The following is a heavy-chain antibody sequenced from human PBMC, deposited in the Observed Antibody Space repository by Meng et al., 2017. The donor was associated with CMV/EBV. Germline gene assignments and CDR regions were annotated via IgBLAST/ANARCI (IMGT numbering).Heavy chain of an antibody. CDR2: IYYSGST. J-gene: IGHJ5*02. CDR3: AREGETNWFDP. CDR1: GGSISSGGYY. V-gene: IGHV4-31*03. Sequence: CTVSGGSISSGGYYWSWIRQHPGKGLEWIGYIYYSGSTYYTPSLKSRVTISVDTSKNQFSLKLSSVTAADTAVYYCAREGETNWFDPWGQGTLVTVSS.